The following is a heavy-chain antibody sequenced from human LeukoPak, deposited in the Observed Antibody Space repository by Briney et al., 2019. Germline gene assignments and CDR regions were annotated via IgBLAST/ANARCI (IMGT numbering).Heavy chain of an antibody. CDR2: IHYSGAT. V-gene: IGHV4-59*08. CDR1: GGSISYDY. Sequence: SETLSLTCTVSGGSISYDYWTWIRQSPGKRLEWIGYIHYSGATNYSPSLKSRVTISVDTSKNQFSLKLSSVTAADTALYYCATLRGASTAVFDSLGQGTLVTVSS. J-gene: IGHJ4*02. D-gene: IGHD2-21*02. CDR3: ATLRGASTAVFDS.